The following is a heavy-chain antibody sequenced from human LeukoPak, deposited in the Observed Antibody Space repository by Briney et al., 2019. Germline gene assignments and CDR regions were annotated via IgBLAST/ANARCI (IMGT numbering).Heavy chain of an antibody. CDR3: ARLHQGYSSSSGYFDGFYFDY. Sequence: SETLSLTCTVSGGSISSYYWSWIRQPPGKGLEWIGSIYYSGSTYYNPSLKSRVTISVDTSKNQFSLKLSSVTAADTAVYYCARLHQGYSSSSGYFDGFYFDYWGQGTLVTVSS. J-gene: IGHJ4*02. D-gene: IGHD6-6*01. CDR1: GGSISSYY. CDR2: IYYSGST. V-gene: IGHV4-59*05.